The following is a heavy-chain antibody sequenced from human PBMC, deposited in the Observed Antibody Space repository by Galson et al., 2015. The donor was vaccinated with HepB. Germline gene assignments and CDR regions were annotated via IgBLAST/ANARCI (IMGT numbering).Heavy chain of an antibody. CDR2: IKSNTDGGAT. J-gene: IGHJ2*01. CDR3: TTQWLGYFDL. V-gene: IGHV3-15*07. D-gene: IGHD6-19*01. Sequence: SLRLSCAASGFTFSNAWMNWVRQAPGKGLEWVGRIKSNTDGGATDYATPVKGRFTVSRDDSKNTLYLRMNSLKTEDTAVYYCTTQWLGYFDLWGRGTLVAVSS. CDR1: GFTFSNAW.